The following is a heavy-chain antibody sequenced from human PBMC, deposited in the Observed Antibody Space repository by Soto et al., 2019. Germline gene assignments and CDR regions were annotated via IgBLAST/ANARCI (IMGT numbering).Heavy chain of an antibody. J-gene: IGHJ4*02. CDR1: GDTFNFYS. CDR3: ASSYGSGYRAFDY. Sequence: SVKVSCKASGDTFNFYSINWVRQAPGLGLEWMGRVSPIVSMSNYAQKFQGRVTMTADKSTSTAYMELSSLRSEDTAIYYCASSYGSGYRAFDYWGQGTLVTVSS. V-gene: IGHV1-69*02. CDR2: VSPIVSMS. D-gene: IGHD3-10*01.